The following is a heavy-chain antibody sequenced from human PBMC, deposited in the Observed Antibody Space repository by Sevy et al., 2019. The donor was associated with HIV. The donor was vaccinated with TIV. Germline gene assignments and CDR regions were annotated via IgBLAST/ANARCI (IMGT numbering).Heavy chain of an antibody. CDR2: IKQDMSEK. CDR1: GFTFSSYW. V-gene: IGHV3-7*01. CDR3: GGAKQVTLVSGIGGLYFDF. Sequence: GGSLRLSCAASGFTFSSYWMTWVRQAPGKGLEWVANIKQDMSEKYYADSVKGRFTISRDNARNSLYLQMESLRAEDTAGDYWGGAKQVTLVSGIGGLYFDFWGQGTLVTVSS. D-gene: IGHD1-26*01. J-gene: IGHJ4*02.